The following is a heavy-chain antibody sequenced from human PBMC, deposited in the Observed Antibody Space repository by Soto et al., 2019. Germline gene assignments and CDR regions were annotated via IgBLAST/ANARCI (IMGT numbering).Heavy chain of an antibody. Sequence: QVQLVQSGAEVKKPGASVKVSCKASGYTFTGYDMHWVRQAPGQGLEWRGWINPNSGGTNYAQKFQGWVTMTRGTSISTAYMELSRLRSDDTAVYYCARTHCSSVSCYVGSWDYWGQGTLVTVSS. CDR3: ARTHCSSVSCYVGSWDY. D-gene: IGHD2-2*01. CDR2: INPNSGGT. V-gene: IGHV1-2*04. CDR1: GYTFTGYD. J-gene: IGHJ4*02.